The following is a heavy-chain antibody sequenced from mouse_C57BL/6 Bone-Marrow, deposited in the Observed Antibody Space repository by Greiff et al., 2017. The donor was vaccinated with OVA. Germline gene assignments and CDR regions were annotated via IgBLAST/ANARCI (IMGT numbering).Heavy chain of an antibody. V-gene: IGHV5-9-1*02. CDR2: ISSGGDYI. CDR3: TRETTVVATWYFDV. J-gene: IGHJ1*03. CDR1: GFTFSSYA. Sequence: VQLKESGEGLVKPGGSLKLSCAASGFTFSSYAMSWVRQTPEKRLEWVAYISSGGDYIYYADTVKGRFTISRDNARNTLYLQMSSLKSEDTAMYYCTRETTVVATWYFDVWGTGTTVTVSS. D-gene: IGHD1-1*01.